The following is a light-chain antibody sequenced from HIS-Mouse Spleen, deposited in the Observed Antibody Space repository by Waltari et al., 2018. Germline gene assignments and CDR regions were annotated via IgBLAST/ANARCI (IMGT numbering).Light chain of an antibody. Sequence: IVLTQSPATLSLSPGERATLACRASQSVSSYLAWYQQKPGQAPRLRIYDASSRATGIPARFSGSGSGTDFTLTISSLEPEDFAVYYCQQRSNWPLTFGGGTKVEIK. V-gene: IGKV3-11*01. CDR3: QQRSNWPLT. CDR1: QSVSSY. CDR2: DAS. J-gene: IGKJ4*01.